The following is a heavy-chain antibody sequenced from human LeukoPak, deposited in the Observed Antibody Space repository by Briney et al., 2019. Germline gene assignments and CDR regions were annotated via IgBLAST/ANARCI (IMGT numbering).Heavy chain of an antibody. CDR3: ARTMATVVTPTFDI. D-gene: IGHD4-23*01. CDR1: GFTLSSYA. V-gene: IGHV3-21*01. Sequence: GGSLRLSCAASGFTLSSYAMTWVRQAPGKGLEWVSSISSSGSSTYSADSVKGRFTISRDNAKNSLYLQMSSLRSEDTAVYYCARTMATVVTPTFDIWGLGTMVTVSS. J-gene: IGHJ3*02. CDR2: ISSSGSST.